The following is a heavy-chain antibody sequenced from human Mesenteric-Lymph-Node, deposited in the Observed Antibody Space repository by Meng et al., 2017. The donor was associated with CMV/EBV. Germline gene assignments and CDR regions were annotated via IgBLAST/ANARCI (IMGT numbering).Heavy chain of an antibody. J-gene: IGHJ6*02. CDR2: ISSSGSTI. V-gene: IGHV3-11*01. D-gene: IGHD3-10*01. CDR3: ARDYGEKYYYYGMDV. Sequence: GGSLRLSCAASGFTFNKYAVSWVRQAPGKGLEWVSYISSSGSTIYYADSVKGRFTISRDNAKNSLYLQMNSLRAEDTAVYYCARDYGEKYYYYGMDVWGQGTTVTVSS. CDR1: GFTFNKYA.